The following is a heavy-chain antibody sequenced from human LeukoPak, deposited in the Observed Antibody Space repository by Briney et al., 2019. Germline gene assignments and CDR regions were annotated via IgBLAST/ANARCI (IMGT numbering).Heavy chain of an antibody. Sequence: GESLKISCKGSGYSFTTHWIGWVRQLPGKGLEWMGIIYPGDSDSRYSPSLQGQVTISADKSISTAYLQWSSLKASDTAIYYCARLGDSRGYYYPTDAFDIWGQGTMVTVSS. CDR1: GYSFTTHW. CDR3: ARLGDSRGYYYPTDAFDI. J-gene: IGHJ3*02. V-gene: IGHV5-51*01. CDR2: IYPGDSDS. D-gene: IGHD3-22*01.